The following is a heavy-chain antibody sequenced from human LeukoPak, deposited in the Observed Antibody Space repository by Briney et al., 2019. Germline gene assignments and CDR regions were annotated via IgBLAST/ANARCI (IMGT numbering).Heavy chain of an antibody. Sequence: SETLSLTCTVSGGSISSYYWGWIRQPPGKGLEWVGSIYFSRSTYYIPSLKSRVPISVDTSTNQFSLTLSSGSAADTAVYYCARDLWELPFDYWGQGTLVTVSS. J-gene: IGHJ4*01. CDR3: ARDLWELPFDY. V-gene: IGHV4-39*07. CDR1: GGSISSYY. CDR2: IYFSRST. D-gene: IGHD1-26*01.